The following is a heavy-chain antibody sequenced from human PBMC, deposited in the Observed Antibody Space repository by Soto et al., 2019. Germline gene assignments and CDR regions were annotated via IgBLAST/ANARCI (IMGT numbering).Heavy chain of an antibody. CDR1: GFTVSSTY. D-gene: IGHD6-19*01. CDR2: IYTSGNT. Sequence: EVQLVESGGNLIQPGGSLRLSSAASGFTVSSTYMSWVRQAPGKGLDWVSVIYTSGNTYYADSVKGRFTISRDSSKNTLYLHMNSLRAEDSAVYFCARGTSGWHGNWGQGTLVTVSS. CDR3: ARGTSGWHGN. V-gene: IGHV3-53*01. J-gene: IGHJ4*02.